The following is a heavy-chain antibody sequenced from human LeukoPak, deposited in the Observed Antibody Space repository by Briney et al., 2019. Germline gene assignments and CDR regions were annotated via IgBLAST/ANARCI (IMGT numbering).Heavy chain of an antibody. Sequence: SETLSLTCTVSGGSISGSSYYWGWIRQPPGKGLEWIGSIYYSGSTYYNPSLKSRVTISVDTSKNQFSLNLSSVTAADTAVYYCARSITVVRGESDAFDIWGQGTMVTVSS. CDR2: IYYSGST. D-gene: IGHD3-10*01. V-gene: IGHV4-39*01. CDR3: ARSITVVRGESDAFDI. CDR1: GGSISGSSYY. J-gene: IGHJ3*02.